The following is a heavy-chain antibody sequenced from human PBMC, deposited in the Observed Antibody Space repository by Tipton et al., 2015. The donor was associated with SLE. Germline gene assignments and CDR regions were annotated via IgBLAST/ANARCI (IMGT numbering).Heavy chain of an antibody. V-gene: IGHV4-59*01. J-gene: IGHJ6*03. CDR3: ARAGAGYYYYSYMDV. CDR1: GGSISTYY. Sequence: TLSLTCTVSGGSISTYYWSWIRQPPGKGLEWIGYIYYSGSTNYNPSLKSRVTISVDTSKNQFSLKLSSVTAADTAVHYCARAGAGYYYYSYMDVWGKGTTLTVSS. CDR2: IYYSGST.